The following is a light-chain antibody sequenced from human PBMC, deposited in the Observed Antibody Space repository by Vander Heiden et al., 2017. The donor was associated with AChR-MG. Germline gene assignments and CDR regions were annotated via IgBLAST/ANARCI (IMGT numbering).Light chain of an antibody. Sequence: DIQMTQSPSSLSASVGDRVTITCRASQSISSFLSWYQQKPGKAPNLLIYAASSLQSGVPSRFSGSGSGTDFTLTISSLQPEDIATYYCQQSDSTPFTFGHGTKVDIK. J-gene: IGKJ3*01. CDR3: QQSDSTPFT. CDR1: QSISSF. V-gene: IGKV1-39*01. CDR2: AAS.